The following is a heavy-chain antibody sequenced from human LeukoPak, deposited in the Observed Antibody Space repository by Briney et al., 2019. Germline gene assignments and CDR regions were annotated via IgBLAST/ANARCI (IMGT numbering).Heavy chain of an antibody. CDR1: GFTFDDYA. J-gene: IGHJ6*03. D-gene: IGHD1-26*01. Sequence: PGGSLRLSCAASGFTFDDYAMHWVRQASGKGLEWVAVISYDGSNKYYADSVKGRFTISRDNFKNTLYLQMNSLTAEDTAVYYCAKTRGTYNAYYYYMDVWGKGTTVTVSS. CDR2: ISYDGSNK. V-gene: IGHV3-30*18. CDR3: AKTRGTYNAYYYYMDV.